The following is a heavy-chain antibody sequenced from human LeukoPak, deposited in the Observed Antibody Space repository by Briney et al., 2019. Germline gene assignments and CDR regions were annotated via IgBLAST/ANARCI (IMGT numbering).Heavy chain of an antibody. CDR3: ARDQYDTWSRRGNFDS. V-gene: IGHV3-7*03. J-gene: IGHJ4*02. D-gene: IGHD3-3*01. CDR1: GFSFGKYW. CDR2: IKLDGSEK. Sequence: GGSLRLSCVASGFSFGKYWMSWVRQAPGKGPEWVANIKLDGSEKNYVDSVKGRFTISRDNTKNSLYLQMNSLRAEDTAVFYCARDQYDTWSRRGNFDSWGQGTLVIVSS.